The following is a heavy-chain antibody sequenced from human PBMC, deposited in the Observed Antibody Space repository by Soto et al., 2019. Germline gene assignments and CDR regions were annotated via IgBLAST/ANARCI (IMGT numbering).Heavy chain of an antibody. CDR3: AKDPYSGSYPPRDY. J-gene: IGHJ4*02. CDR2: ISYDGSNK. V-gene: IGHV3-30*18. CDR1: GFTFSSYG. D-gene: IGHD1-26*01. Sequence: QVQLVESGGGVVQPGRSLRLSCAASGFTFSSYGMHWVRQAPGKGLEWVAVISYDGSNKYYADSVKGRFTISRDNSKNTLYLQMNRLRAEETAVYYCAKDPYSGSYPPRDYWGQGTLVTVSS.